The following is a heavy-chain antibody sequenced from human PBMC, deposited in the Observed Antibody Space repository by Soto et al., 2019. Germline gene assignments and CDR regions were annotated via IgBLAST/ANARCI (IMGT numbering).Heavy chain of an antibody. CDR1: GGSISSYY. J-gene: IGHJ6*02. D-gene: IGHD3-10*01. V-gene: IGHV4-59*01. Sequence: SETLSLTCTVSGGSISSYYWSWIRQPPGKGLEWIGYIYYSGSTNYNPSLKSRVTISVDTSKNQFSLKLSSVTAADTAVYYCATGRGVNFYYGMDVWGQGTTVTVSS. CDR3: ATGRGVNFYYGMDV. CDR2: IYYSGST.